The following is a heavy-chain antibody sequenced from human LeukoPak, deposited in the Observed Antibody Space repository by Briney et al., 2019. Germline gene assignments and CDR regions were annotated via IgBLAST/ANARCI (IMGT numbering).Heavy chain of an antibody. V-gene: IGHV3-23*01. D-gene: IGHD1-26*01. Sequence: PGGSLRLSCAASGFTFSGYAMSWVRQAPEKGLEWVSTISGSGGGTYYADSVKGRFTISRDDSKNTLYRQMNSLRAEDTAVYYCAKDLGRYRNNYFDYWGQGSPVTVSS. CDR2: ISGSGGGT. CDR1: GFTFSGYA. J-gene: IGHJ4*02. CDR3: AKDLGRYRNNYFDY.